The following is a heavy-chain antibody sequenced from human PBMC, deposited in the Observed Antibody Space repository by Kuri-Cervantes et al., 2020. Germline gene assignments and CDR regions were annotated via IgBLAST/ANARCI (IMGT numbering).Heavy chain of an antibody. V-gene: IGHV3-7*01. CDR1: GFTFSSYW. Sequence: GESLKISCAASGFTFSSYWLSWVRQAPGKGLEWVANIKQDGSEKYYVDSVKGRFTISRDNAKNSLYLQMNSLRAEDTAVYYCARYSSSSLRAEGWFDPWGQGTLVTVSS. J-gene: IGHJ5*02. CDR2: IKQDGSEK. D-gene: IGHD6-6*01. CDR3: ARYSSSSLRAEGWFDP.